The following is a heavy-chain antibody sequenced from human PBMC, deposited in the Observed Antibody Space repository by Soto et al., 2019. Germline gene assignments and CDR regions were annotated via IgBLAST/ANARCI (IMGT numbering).Heavy chain of an antibody. CDR3: ATDPGTTATTAE. V-gene: IGHV1-24*01. CDR1: GYTLTELS. J-gene: IGHJ3*01. CDR2: FDPEDGET. Sequence: GASVKVSCKVSGYTLTELSMHWVRQAPGKGLEWMGGFDPEDGETIYAQKFQGRVTMTEDTSTDTAYMELSSLRSEDTAVYYCATDPGTTATTAEWGQGTMVTVSS. D-gene: IGHD1-1*01.